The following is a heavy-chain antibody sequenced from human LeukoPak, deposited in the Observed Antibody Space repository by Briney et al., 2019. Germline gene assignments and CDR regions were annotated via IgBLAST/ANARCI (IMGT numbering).Heavy chain of an antibody. Sequence: GGSLRLSCAVSGFTFSSFSMNWVRQAPGKGLEWVSYISSSSGTINYADSVKGRFTISRDNAKNSLYLQMNSLRAEDTAVYYCARGLDYWGQGTPVTVSS. CDR2: ISSSSGTI. CDR1: GFTFSSFS. J-gene: IGHJ4*02. CDR3: ARGLDY. V-gene: IGHV3-48*01.